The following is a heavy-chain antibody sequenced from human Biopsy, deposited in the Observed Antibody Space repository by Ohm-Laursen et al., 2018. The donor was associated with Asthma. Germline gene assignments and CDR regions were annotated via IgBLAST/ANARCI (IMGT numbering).Heavy chain of an antibody. CDR3: ARDTRPNWFDP. D-gene: IGHD3-3*01. Sequence: SLRLSCAASGFTFSSYGMHWVRQAPGKGLEWVAVIWYDGSNKYYADSAKGRFTISRDNAKNSLYLQMNSLRAEDTAVYYCARDTRPNWFDPWGQGTLVTVSS. CDR1: GFTFSSYG. V-gene: IGHV3-33*01. CDR2: IWYDGSNK. J-gene: IGHJ5*02.